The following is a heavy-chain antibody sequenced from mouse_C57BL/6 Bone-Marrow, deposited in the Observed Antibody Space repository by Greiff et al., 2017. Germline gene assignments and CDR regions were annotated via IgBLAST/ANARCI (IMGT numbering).Heavy chain of an antibody. Sequence: VQLQQSGAELVRPGASVTLSCKASGYTFTDYEMHWVKQTPVHGLEWIGAIDPETGGTAYTQKFKGKAILTADKSSSTDYMELRSLTSEDSAVYYCTRNWDDNAMDYWGQGTSVTVSS. CDR2: IDPETGGT. D-gene: IGHD4-1*01. J-gene: IGHJ4*01. V-gene: IGHV1-15*01. CDR3: TRNWDDNAMDY. CDR1: GYTFTDYE.